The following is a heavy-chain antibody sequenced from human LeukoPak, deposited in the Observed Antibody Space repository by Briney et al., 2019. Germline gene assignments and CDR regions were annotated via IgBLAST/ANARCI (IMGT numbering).Heavy chain of an antibody. D-gene: IGHD3-3*02. J-gene: IGHJ4*02. CDR2: ISSNGGST. CDR3: ARDGPLGHGDY. Sequence: GRSLRLSCAASGFTFSSYAIHWVRQAPGKGLEFVSGISSNGGSTYYANSVKGRFTISRDNSKNTLYIQMGSLSAEDMAVYYCARDGPLGHGDYWGQGTLVTVSS. V-gene: IGHV3-64*01. CDR1: GFTFSSYA.